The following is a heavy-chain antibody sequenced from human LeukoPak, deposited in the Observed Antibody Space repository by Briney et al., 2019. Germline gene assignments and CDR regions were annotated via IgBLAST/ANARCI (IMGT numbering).Heavy chain of an antibody. J-gene: IGHJ4*02. CDR2: FYSGGST. CDR3: ARVYSGYDLPGSLANYYFDY. CDR1: GGSISSHY. D-gene: IGHD5-12*01. V-gene: IGHV4-4*07. Sequence: SETLSLTCTVSGGSISSHYWSWIRQPAGKGLERIGRFYSGGSTDYNPSLKSRVTMSVDTSKNQFSLKLSSVTAADTAVYYCARVYSGYDLPGSLANYYFDYWGQGTLVTVSS.